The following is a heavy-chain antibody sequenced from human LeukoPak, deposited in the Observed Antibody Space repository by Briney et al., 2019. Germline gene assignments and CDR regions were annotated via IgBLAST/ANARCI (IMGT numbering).Heavy chain of an antibody. V-gene: IGHV3-33*01. CDR3: ARDRYGVRGKNYYYYGMDV. J-gene: IGHJ6*02. CDR2: IWYDGSNK. D-gene: IGHD3-10*01. CDR1: GFTFSSYG. Sequence: GRSLRLSCAASGFTFSSYGMHWVRQAPGKGLEWEAVIWYDGSNKYYADSVKGRFTISRDNSKNTLYLQMNSLRAEDTAVYYCARDRYGVRGKNYYYYGMDVWGQGTTVTVSS.